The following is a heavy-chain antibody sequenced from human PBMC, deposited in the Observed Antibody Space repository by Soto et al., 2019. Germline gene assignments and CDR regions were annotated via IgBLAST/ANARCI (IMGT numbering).Heavy chain of an antibody. CDR2: VSYSGST. D-gene: IGHD6-6*01. V-gene: IGHV4-39*01. CDR1: GGSISNSSYQ. Sequence: PSETLSLTCTVSGGSISNSSYQWGWIRQPPGKGLQWIGSVSYSGSTYYNPSLKSRLTLSVDTSKTQFSLRLSSVTAADTAVYYCARGNGQLVIAWFDPWGQGTLVTVSS. J-gene: IGHJ5*02. CDR3: ARGNGQLVIAWFDP.